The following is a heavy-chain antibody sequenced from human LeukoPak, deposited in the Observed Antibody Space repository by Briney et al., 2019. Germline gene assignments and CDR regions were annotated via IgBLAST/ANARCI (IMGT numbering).Heavy chain of an antibody. CDR3: AREVVPAAMDAFDI. CDR2: ISAYNGNT. Sequence: ASVKVSCKASGYTFTSYGISWVRQAPGQGLEWMGWISAYNGNTNYAQRLQGRVTMTTDTSTSTAYMELRSLRSDDTAVYYCAREVVPAAMDAFDIWGQGTMVTVSS. V-gene: IGHV1-18*01. CDR1: GYTFTSYG. D-gene: IGHD2-2*01. J-gene: IGHJ3*02.